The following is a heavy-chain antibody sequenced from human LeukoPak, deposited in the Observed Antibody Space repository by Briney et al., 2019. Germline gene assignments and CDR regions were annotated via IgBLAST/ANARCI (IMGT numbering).Heavy chain of an antibody. J-gene: IGHJ3*02. CDR2: ISGSGGST. Sequence: PGGSLRLSCAASGFTFSGYAMSWVRQAPGEGLEWVSAISGSGGSTYYTDSVKGRFTISRDNSKNTLYLQMNSLRVEDTAIYYSATAYYYASTGSIHAFDIWGQGTMVTVSS. V-gene: IGHV3-23*01. CDR3: ATAYYYASTGSIHAFDI. CDR1: GFTFSGYA. D-gene: IGHD3-22*01.